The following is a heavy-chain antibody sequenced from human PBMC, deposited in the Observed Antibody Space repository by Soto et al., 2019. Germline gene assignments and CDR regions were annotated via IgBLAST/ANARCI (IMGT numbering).Heavy chain of an antibody. CDR2: INPNSGGT. V-gene: IGHV1-2*04. Sequence: ASVKVSCKASGYTFTGYYMHWVRQAPGQGLEWMGWINPNSGGTNYAQKFQGWVTMTRDTSISTAYMELSRLRSDDTAVYYCARGQSPYGGYYYYYSDYWGQGTLVTVSS. CDR1: GYTFTGYY. D-gene: IGHD3-22*01. CDR3: ARGQSPYGGYYYYYSDY. J-gene: IGHJ4*02.